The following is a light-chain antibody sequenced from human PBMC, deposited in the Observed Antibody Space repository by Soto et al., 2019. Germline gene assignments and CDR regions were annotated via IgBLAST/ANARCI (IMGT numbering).Light chain of an antibody. CDR1: QGISSY. V-gene: IGKV1-27*01. CDR3: QNYYNAPET. CDR2: AAS. Sequence: DIQMTQSPSSLSASVGDRDTITCRASQGISSYLAWYQQKPGKVPKVLIYAASTLHSGVPSRFSGSGSGTDFTLTISNVQPEDVATYYCQNYYNAPETFGQGTKVEIK. J-gene: IGKJ1*01.